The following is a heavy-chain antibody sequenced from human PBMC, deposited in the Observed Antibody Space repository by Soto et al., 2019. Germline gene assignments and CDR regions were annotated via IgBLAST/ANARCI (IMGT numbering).Heavy chain of an antibody. CDR2: INHSGST. CDR1: GGSFSGYY. D-gene: IGHD2-15*01. Sequence: SETLSLTCAVYGGSFSGYYWSWIRQPPGKGLEWIGEINHSGSTNYNPSLKSRVTISVDTSKNQFSLKLSSVTAADTAVYYCARGGDCSGGSCAAAQTSYYHYYGMDVWGQGTTVTVSS. V-gene: IGHV4-34*01. CDR3: ARGGDCSGGSCAAAQTSYYHYYGMDV. J-gene: IGHJ6*02.